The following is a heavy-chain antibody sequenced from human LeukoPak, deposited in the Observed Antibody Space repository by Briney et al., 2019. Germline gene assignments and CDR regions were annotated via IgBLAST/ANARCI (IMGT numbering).Heavy chain of an antibody. V-gene: IGHV1-46*01. CDR3: ARTLAAEGVDY. D-gene: IGHD6-25*01. J-gene: IGHJ4*02. CDR1: GYTFTSYY. Sequence: GASVKVSCKASGYTFTSYYMHWVRQAPGQGLEWMGIINPSGGSTSYAQKFQGRVTLTRDTSTSTVYMELSSLRSEDTAVYYCARTLAAEGVDYWGQGTLVTVSS. CDR2: INPSGGST.